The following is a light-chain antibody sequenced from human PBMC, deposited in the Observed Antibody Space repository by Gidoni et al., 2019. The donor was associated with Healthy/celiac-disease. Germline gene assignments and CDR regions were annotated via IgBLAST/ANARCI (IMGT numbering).Light chain of an antibody. V-gene: IGLV4-69*01. CDR2: LNSDGSH. J-gene: IGLJ3*02. CDR1: SGHSSYA. Sequence: QLVLTQSPSASASLGASVKLPCTLSSGHSSYAIAWHQQQPEKGPRYLMKLNSDGSHSKGDGIPDRFSGPSSGAERYLTISSLQSEDEADYYCQTWGTGIQVFGGGTKLTVL. CDR3: QTWGTGIQV.